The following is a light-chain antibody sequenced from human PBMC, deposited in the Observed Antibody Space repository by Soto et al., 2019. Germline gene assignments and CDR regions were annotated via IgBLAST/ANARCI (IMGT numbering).Light chain of an antibody. CDR1: SSNIGAGYD. CDR3: QSYDSSLRGSDV. V-gene: IGLV1-40*01. CDR2: GNS. Sequence: QSVLTQPPSVSEAPGQRVTISCTGSSSNIGAGYDVHWYQQLPGTAPKLLIYGNSNRPSGVPDRFSGSKSGTSASLAITGLQAEDEADYYCQSYDSSLRGSDVFGTGTKLTVL. J-gene: IGLJ1*01.